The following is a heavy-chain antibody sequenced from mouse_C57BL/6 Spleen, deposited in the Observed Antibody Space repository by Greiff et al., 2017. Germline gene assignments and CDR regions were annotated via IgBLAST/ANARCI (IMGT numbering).Heavy chain of an antibody. CDR2: IWSGGNT. Sequence: QVQLQQSGPGLVQPSQSLSITCTVSGFSLTSYGVHWVRQSPGKGLEWLGVIWSGGNTDYNAAFISRLSISKDNSKSQVFFKMNSLQADDTAIYYCASPGSSPYYYAMDYWGQGTSVTVSS. V-gene: IGHV2-2*01. J-gene: IGHJ4*01. D-gene: IGHD1-1*01. CDR3: ASPGSSPYYYAMDY. CDR1: GFSLTSYG.